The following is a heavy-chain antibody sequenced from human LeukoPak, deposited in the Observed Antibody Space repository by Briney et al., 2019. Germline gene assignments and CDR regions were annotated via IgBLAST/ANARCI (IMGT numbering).Heavy chain of an antibody. CDR3: ARDGPYSSSWYVSTSTYYFDY. CDR2: IIPIFGTA. CDR1: GGTSSSYA. D-gene: IGHD6-13*01. Sequence: SVKVSCKASGGTSSSYAISWVRQAPGQGLEWMGRIIPIFGTANYAQKFQGRVTITTDESTSTAYMELSSLRSEDTAVYYCARDGPYSSSWYVSTSTYYFDYWGQGTLVTVSS. J-gene: IGHJ4*02. V-gene: IGHV1-69*05.